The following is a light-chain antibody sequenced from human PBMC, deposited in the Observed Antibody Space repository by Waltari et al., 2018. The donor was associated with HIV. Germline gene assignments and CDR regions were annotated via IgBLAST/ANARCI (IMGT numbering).Light chain of an antibody. V-gene: IGKV1-5*03. CDR1: QQINTW. CDR3: QQYHHFPFN. J-gene: IGKJ3*01. Sequence: DIQMTQSPSTLSASVGDRVILTCRPSQQINTWLAWYRQKPGKAPELLIYRATSLQRGVPSRFSGGASGADFTLTIRSLQPDDVATYYCQQYHHFPFNFGPGTTVDI. CDR2: RAT.